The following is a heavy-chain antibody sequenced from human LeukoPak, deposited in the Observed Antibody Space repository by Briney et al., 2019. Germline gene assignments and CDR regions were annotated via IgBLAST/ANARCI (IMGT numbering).Heavy chain of an antibody. CDR1: GYIFAHNG. CDR3: ASSGGNDVSDAFDI. D-gene: IGHD4-23*01. CDR2: ISAYNGDT. J-gene: IGHJ3*02. V-gene: IGHV1-18*01. Sequence: ASVKVSCKTSGYIFAHNGISWVRQAPGQGPEWMGWISAYNGDTNYAQNFQGRVTMTRDTSTSTVYMELRSLRSDDTAAYYCASSGGNDVSDAFDIWGQGTMVTVSS.